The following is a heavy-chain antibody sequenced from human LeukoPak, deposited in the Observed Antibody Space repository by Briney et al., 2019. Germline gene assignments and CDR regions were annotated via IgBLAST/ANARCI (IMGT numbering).Heavy chain of an antibody. D-gene: IGHD3-3*01. CDR1: GFTFSNAW. CDR3: TTGPQRSLIWGGYYNRPNYFDY. Sequence: GGSLRLSCAASGFTFSNAWMSWVRQAPGKGLEWVGRIKSKTDGGTTDYAAPVKGRFTISRDDSKNTLYLQMNSLKTEDTAVYYCTTGPQRSLIWGGYYNRPNYFDYWGQGTLVTVSS. CDR2: IKSKTDGGTT. V-gene: IGHV3-15*01. J-gene: IGHJ4*02.